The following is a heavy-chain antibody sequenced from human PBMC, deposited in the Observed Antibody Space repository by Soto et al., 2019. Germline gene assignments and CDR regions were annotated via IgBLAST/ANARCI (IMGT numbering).Heavy chain of an antibody. D-gene: IGHD6-19*01. CDR2: ISAYSGHT. CDR3: ARRPHLADNVELDY. Sequence: QVQLVQSGAEVKKPGASVTVSCKASGYTFTIYGLNWVRQAPGQGLEWMGWISAYSGHTNYAQKLQDRVTMTTDTSTSTAYMELRSLRSDDTAVYYCARRPHLADNVELDYWGQGTLITVSS. V-gene: IGHV1-18*01. J-gene: IGHJ4*02. CDR1: GYTFTIYG.